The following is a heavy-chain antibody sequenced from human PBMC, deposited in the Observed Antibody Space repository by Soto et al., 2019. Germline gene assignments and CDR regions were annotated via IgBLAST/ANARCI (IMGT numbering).Heavy chain of an antibody. Sequence: QVQLVQSGPEVKKTGSSMKVSCKASGGPFRGYGLNWVRQAPGQGLEWIGGIIPNFGATNYAQKFQGRVSITADEVTTTIYMELKGLRSEDTAVYYCATPARDFYGPFYQHSGLDVWGQGTRLTVSS. CDR3: ATPARDFYGPFYQHSGLDV. CDR1: GGPFRGYG. CDR2: IIPNFGAT. V-gene: IGHV1-69*01. J-gene: IGHJ6*02. D-gene: IGHD3-16*01.